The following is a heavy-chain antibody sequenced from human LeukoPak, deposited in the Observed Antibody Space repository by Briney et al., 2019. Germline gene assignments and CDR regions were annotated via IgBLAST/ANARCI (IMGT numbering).Heavy chain of an antibody. CDR1: GYTFTTYA. D-gene: IGHD3-22*01. V-gene: IGHV7-4-1*02. Sequence: ASVKVSCKASGYTFTTYAMNWVRQAPGQGLEWMGWINTKTGNPTYAQGFTGRFVFSLDTSVSTAYLQISSLKAEDTAVYYCARAEGRYYYDSSGYYPWGVDYWGQGTLVTVSS. CDR3: ARAEGRYYYDSSGYYPWGVDY. J-gene: IGHJ4*02. CDR2: INTKTGNP.